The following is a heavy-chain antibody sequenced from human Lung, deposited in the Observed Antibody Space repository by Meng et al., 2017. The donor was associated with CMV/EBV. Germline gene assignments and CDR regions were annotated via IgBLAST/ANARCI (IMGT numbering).Heavy chain of an antibody. D-gene: IGHD1-26*01. J-gene: IGHJ4*02. Sequence: QGHPGESGGEVEKPGDSVNVSCKASGYTFTNYGITWVRQAPGQGLEWMGWINAYNGDTNYAQTLQGRVTMTTDTSTSTAYVELRSLRSDDTAVYYCARVEVGITSGDYWGQGTLVTVSS. CDR1: GYTFTNYG. CDR3: ARVEVGITSGDY. CDR2: INAYNGDT. V-gene: IGHV1-18*01.